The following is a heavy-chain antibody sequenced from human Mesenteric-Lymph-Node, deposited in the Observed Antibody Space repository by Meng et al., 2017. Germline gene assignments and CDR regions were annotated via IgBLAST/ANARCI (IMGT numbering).Heavy chain of an antibody. CDR2: IYYSGST. J-gene: IGHJ4*02. D-gene: IGHD2-2*01. Sequence: QVQLQESGPGRGKPSQTLSLTCSVSGGSISSGDSYWSWIRQPPGKGLEWIGYIYYSGSTYYNPSLRSRITISVDTSKNQFSLKLSSVTAADTAVYFCARGELLWDYWGQGTLVTVSS. CDR3: ARGELLWDY. V-gene: IGHV4-30-4*01. CDR1: GGSISSGDSY.